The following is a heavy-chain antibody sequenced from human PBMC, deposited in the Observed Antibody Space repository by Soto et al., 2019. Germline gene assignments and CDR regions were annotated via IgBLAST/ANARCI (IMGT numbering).Heavy chain of an antibody. CDR1: GGSISSYY. CDR2: IYYSGST. CDR3: ARHGGIYGDYGFDY. J-gene: IGHJ4*02. D-gene: IGHD4-17*01. Sequence: SETLSLTCTVSGGSISSYYWSWIRQPPGKGLEWIGYIYYSGSTNYNPSLKSRVTISVDTSKNQFSLKLSSVTAADTAVYYCARHGGIYGDYGFDYWGQGTLVTVSS. V-gene: IGHV4-59*08.